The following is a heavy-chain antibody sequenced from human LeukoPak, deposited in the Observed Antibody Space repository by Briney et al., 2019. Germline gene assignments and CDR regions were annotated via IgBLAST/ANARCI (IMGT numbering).Heavy chain of an antibody. Sequence: SGGSLRLSCSASGFRFDDYAMSWVRQPPGKGLEWVSSINAAGDATMYAGSVKGRFAISRDNSKNTLSLQMNSLGAEDTALYYCARTSNWVYYYYMDVWGKGTTVTVSS. V-gene: IGHV3-23*01. D-gene: IGHD1-1*01. CDR2: INAAGDAT. CDR1: GFRFDDYA. J-gene: IGHJ6*03. CDR3: ARTSNWVYYYYMDV.